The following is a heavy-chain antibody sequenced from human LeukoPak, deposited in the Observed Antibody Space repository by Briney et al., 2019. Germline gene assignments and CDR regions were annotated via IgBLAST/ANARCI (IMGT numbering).Heavy chain of an antibody. J-gene: IGHJ6*03. V-gene: IGHV3-7*01. D-gene: IGHD2-15*01. Sequence: PGGSLRLSCAASGFTFSSYWMSWVRQAPGKGLEWVANIKQDGSEEYYVDSVKGRFTISRDNGKNSLYLQMNSLTAEDTGVYFCARGGSCSGATCYSPLYYYFYYMDVWGKGTTVTVSS. CDR3: ARGGSCSGATCYSPLYYYFYYMDV. CDR1: GFTFSSYW. CDR2: IKQDGSEE.